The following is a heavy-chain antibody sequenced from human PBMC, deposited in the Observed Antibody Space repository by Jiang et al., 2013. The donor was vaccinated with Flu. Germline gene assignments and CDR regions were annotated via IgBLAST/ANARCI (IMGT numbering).Heavy chain of an antibody. CDR1: GYSFTSYW. CDR2: IYPGDSDT. J-gene: IGHJ4*02. V-gene: IGHV5-51*01. Sequence: GAEVKKPGESLKISCKASGYSFTSYWIGWVRQMPGKGLEWMGIIYPGDSDTRNSPSFQGQVTFSVDKSITTAYLQWSSLKASDTAVYYCARRGGYCSGGSCYYFDYWGQGTLVTVSS. D-gene: IGHD2-15*01. CDR3: ARRGGYCSGGSCYYFDY.